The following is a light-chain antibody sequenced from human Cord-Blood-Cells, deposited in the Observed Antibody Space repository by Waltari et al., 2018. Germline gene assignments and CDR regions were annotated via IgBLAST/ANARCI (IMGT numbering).Light chain of an antibody. V-gene: IGLV3-19*01. CDR3: NSRDSSGNHVV. CDR2: GKN. Sequence: SSELTQDPAVSVALGQTVRIKCQGDSLRSYYASWYQQQPGQAPVLVIYGKNNRPSGIPDRFSGSSSGNTASLTITGAQAEDEADYYCNSRDSSGNHVVFGGGTKLTVL. CDR1: SLRSYY. J-gene: IGLJ2*01.